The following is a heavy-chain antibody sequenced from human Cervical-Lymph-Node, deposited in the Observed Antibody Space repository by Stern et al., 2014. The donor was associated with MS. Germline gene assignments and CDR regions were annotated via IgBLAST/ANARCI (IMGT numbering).Heavy chain of an antibody. CDR1: EYTHNNYL. Sequence: VQLVQSGSEVKKPGASVKVSCKASEYTHNNYLIHWVRQAPGQRPDWVGVIKPSGATNYAQKVQDRVTMTTDASASTFYMELSRLRSEDTAVYYCAVRYCSGGRCYSVPDVWGQGTTVIVSS. CDR2: IKPSGAT. D-gene: IGHD2-15*01. CDR3: AVRYCSGGRCYSVPDV. V-gene: IGHV1-46*02. J-gene: IGHJ6*02.